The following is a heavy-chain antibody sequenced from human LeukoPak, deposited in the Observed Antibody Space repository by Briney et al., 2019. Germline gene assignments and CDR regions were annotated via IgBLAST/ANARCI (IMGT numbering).Heavy chain of an antibody. CDR1: GFTVSSKY. J-gene: IGHJ6*02. D-gene: IGHD3-16*01. CDR2: IYSGGST. CDR3: ARGTVWRLGSYGLDV. V-gene: IGHV3-53*01. Sequence: EGSLRLSCVASGFTVSSKYMSWVRQAPGKGLEWVSVIYSGGSTYYGESVKGRFTISRDNSKNTVYLQMNALRAEDSAVYYCARGTVWRLGSYGLDVWGQGTTVTVSS.